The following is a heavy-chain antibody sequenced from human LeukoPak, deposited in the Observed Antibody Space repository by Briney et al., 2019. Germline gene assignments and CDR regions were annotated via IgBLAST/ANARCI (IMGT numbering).Heavy chain of an antibody. CDR2: IRPDASDT. J-gene: IGHJ4*02. D-gene: IGHD1-26*01. CDR3: TSISLGANEDY. Sequence: GGSLRLSCAASGLTFRNNWMNWIRQAPGKGLEWVANIRPDASDTGYVDSVKGRFTISRDNAKNSVYLQMNSLRVDDTAVYYCTSISLGANEDYWGQGTRVTVSS. V-gene: IGHV3-7*03. CDR1: GLTFRNNW.